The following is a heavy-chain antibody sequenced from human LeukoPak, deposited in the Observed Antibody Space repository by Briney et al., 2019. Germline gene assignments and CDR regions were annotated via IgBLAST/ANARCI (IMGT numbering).Heavy chain of an antibody. CDR3: ARGSILYSSSLG. CDR1: RYTFTSYD. J-gene: IGHJ4*02. Sequence: ASVKVSCKASRYTFTSYDINWVRQATGQGLEWMGWMNPNSGNTGYAQKFQGRVTMTRNTSISTAYMELSSLRSEDTAVYYCARGSILYSSSLGWGQGTLVTVPS. D-gene: IGHD6-13*01. CDR2: MNPNSGNT. V-gene: IGHV1-8*01.